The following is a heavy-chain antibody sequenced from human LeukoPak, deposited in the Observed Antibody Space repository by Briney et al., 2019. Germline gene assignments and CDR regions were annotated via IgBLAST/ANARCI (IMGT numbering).Heavy chain of an antibody. Sequence: ASVKVSCKASGYTFTSYYMHWVRQAPGQGLEWMGITNPSGGSTSYAQKFQGRVTMTRDTSTSTVYMELSSLRSEDTAVYYCARVDRSKYQIDYWGQGTLVTVSS. CDR3: ARVDRSKYQIDY. CDR1: GYTFTSYY. CDR2: TNPSGGST. J-gene: IGHJ4*02. V-gene: IGHV1-46*01. D-gene: IGHD2-2*01.